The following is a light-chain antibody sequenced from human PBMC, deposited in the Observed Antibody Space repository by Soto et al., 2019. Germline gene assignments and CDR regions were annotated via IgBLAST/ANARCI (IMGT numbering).Light chain of an antibody. J-gene: IGLJ1*01. CDR2: EVS. CDR1: SSDVGGYNY. V-gene: IGLV2-14*01. Sequence: LTQPASVSGSPGQSITISCTGTSSDVGGYNYVSWYQHHPGKAPKLLIYEVSYRPSGVSDRFSGSKSANTASLTISGLQAEDEADYYCSSYTSGSLRVFGTGTKVTVL. CDR3: SSYTSGSLRV.